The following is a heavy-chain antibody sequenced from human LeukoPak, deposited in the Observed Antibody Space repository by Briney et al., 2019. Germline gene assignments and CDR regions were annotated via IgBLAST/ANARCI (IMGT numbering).Heavy chain of an antibody. Sequence: GESLRLSCAASGFTFSSYVMSWVRPAPGKGLEWVSYISGSGDGTYYADSVKGRFTISRDISKNTLYLQMNSLRAEDTAIYYCAKGQYSTGWKGIDFWGQGTLVTVSS. CDR1: GFTFSSYV. CDR3: AKGQYSTGWKGIDF. CDR2: ISGSGDGT. D-gene: IGHD6-19*01. V-gene: IGHV3-23*01. J-gene: IGHJ4*02.